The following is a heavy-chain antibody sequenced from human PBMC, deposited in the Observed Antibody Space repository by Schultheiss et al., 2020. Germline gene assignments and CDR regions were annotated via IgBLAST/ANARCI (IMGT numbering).Heavy chain of an antibody. V-gene: IGHV3-30*03. CDR2: ISYDGSNK. D-gene: IGHD4-23*01. CDR3: ARDRPQSRGGNSYPFDI. CDR1: GFTFSSYW. Sequence: GGSLRLSCAASGFTFSSYWMSWVRQAPGKGLEWVAVISYDGSNKYYADSVKGRFTISRDNSKNTLYLQMNSLRAEDTAVYYCARDRPQSRGGNSYPFDIWGQGTMVTVSS. J-gene: IGHJ3*02.